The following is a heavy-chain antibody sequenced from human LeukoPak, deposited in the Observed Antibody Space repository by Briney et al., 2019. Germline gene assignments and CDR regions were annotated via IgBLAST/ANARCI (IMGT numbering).Heavy chain of an antibody. CDR1: GGSFSGYY. Sequence: SETLSLTCAVYGGSFSGYYWSWIRQPPGKGLEWIGEINHSGSTNYNPSLKSRVSISVDTSKNQFSLKLGSVTAADTAVYYCAREADMDVWGKGTTVTVSS. D-gene: IGHD2-15*01. CDR3: AREADMDV. J-gene: IGHJ6*03. V-gene: IGHV4-34*01. CDR2: INHSGST.